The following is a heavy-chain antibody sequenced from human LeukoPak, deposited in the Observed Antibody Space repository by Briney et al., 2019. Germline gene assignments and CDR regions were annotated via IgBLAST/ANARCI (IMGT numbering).Heavy chain of an antibody. CDR2: IKSDGITI. CDR1: GFTFSNYM. V-gene: IGHV3-74*01. Sequence: GGSLRLSCAASGFTFSNYMMHWVRQAPGKGLVWVSRIKSDGITITYADSVKGRFTISRGNAKNTLYLQMNSLRAKDTAVYYCLRDLNWSLDQWGQGTLVTVSS. D-gene: IGHD1-20*01. CDR3: LRDLNWSLDQ. J-gene: IGHJ4*02.